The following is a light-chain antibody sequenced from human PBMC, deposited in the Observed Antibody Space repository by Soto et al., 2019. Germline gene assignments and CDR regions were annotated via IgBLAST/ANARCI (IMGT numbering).Light chain of an antibody. CDR2: GAS. Sequence: DIRMTQSPSSLSASVGDSVTITCRASQSISIYLNWYQQKPGKAPKLLISGASTLQSGVPSRFSGGGSGTDFTLTISCLQPEDFATYYCQESYRTVITFGQGTRLEIK. CDR1: QSISIY. CDR3: QESYRTVIT. V-gene: IGKV1-39*01. J-gene: IGKJ5*01.